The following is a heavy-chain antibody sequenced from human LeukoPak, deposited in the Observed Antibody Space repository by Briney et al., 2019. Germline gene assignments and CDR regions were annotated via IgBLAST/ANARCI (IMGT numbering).Heavy chain of an antibody. J-gene: IGHJ3*02. V-gene: IGHV3-33*08. CDR3: ARTQGSGHDAFDI. CDR2: IWYDGSNK. Sequence: GGSLRLSCAASGFTFSSYGMHWVRQAPGKGLEWVAVIWYDGSNKYYADSVKGRFTISRDNSKNTLYLQMNSLRAEDTAVYYCARTQGSGHDAFDIWGQGTMVTVSS. CDR1: GFTFSSYG. D-gene: IGHD6-19*01.